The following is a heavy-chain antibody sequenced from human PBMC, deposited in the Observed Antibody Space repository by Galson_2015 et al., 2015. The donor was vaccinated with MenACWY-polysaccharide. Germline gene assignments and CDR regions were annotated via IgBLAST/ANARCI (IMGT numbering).Heavy chain of an antibody. V-gene: IGHV3-23*01. Sequence: SLRLSCAASGFTFTMSWVRQAPGKGLEWVSAIRSSGTNTYYADSVKGRFTISRDNSKNTLYLQMNSLRAEDTAVYYCAKDSTDFWSVAGRFDHWGQGTLVTVSS. CDR3: AKDSTDFWSVAGRFDH. J-gene: IGHJ5*02. CDR2: IRSSGTNT. D-gene: IGHD3-3*01. CDR1: GFTFT.